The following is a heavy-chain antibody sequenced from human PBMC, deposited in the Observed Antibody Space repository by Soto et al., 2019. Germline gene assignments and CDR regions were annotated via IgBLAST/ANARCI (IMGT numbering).Heavy chain of an antibody. CDR2: ISSYNGNT. J-gene: IGHJ4*02. D-gene: IGHD2-2*01. CDR3: ARDSGAAAIRSLEF. Sequence: ASVKVSCKASGYTFTSYGISWVRQAPEQGLEWMGWISSYNGNTNYAQMLQGRVTMTTDTSTSTAYMEVRSLTSDDTAVYYCARDSGAAAIRSLEFWGQGAMVTVPS. CDR1: GYTFTSYG. V-gene: IGHV1-18*01.